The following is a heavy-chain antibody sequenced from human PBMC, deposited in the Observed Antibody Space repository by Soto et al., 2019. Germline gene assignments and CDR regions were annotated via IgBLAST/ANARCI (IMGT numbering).Heavy chain of an antibody. CDR2: MNPYNGNT. CDR3: ARRKERSGPHYFDY. Sequence: ASVKVSCKASGYTFNTYDIYWMRQATGQGLEWMGWMNPYNGNTGYAQKFQGRVTVTRNTSISTVYMELSGLRPDDTAVYYCARRKERSGPHYFDYWGQGSQVTVSS. V-gene: IGHV1-8*01. D-gene: IGHD6-25*01. J-gene: IGHJ4*02. CDR1: GYTFNTYD.